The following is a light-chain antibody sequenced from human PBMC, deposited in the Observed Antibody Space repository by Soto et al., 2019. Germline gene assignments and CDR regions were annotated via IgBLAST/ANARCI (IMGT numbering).Light chain of an antibody. CDR1: QGINKW. V-gene: IGKV1-12*01. CDR2: AVS. CDR3: QQSYSTPQT. Sequence: DIQVTQSPSSVSASVGDRVTSTFRASQGINKWLAWYQQKPGKAPEILIYAVSYLQSGVPSRFSGSGSGTDFTLTISSLQPEDFATYYCQQSYSTPQTFGQGTKVDIK. J-gene: IGKJ1*01.